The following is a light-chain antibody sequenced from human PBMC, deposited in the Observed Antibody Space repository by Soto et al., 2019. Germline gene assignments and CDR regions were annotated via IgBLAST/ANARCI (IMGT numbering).Light chain of an antibody. CDR1: PSVSSN. J-gene: IGKJ1*01. Sequence: EIVMTQSAATLSVSPGERATLSCRASPSVSSNLAWYQQKPGQAPRLLIYGASTRATGIPARFSGSGSGTEFTLTISSLQSEDFAVYYCQQYNNWPLTFGQGTKVDIK. CDR3: QQYNNWPLT. CDR2: GAS. V-gene: IGKV3-15*01.